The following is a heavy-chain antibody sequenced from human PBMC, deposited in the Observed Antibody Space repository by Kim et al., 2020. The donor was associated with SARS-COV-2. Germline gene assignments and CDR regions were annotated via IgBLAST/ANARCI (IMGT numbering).Heavy chain of an antibody. J-gene: IGHJ4*02. D-gene: IGHD6-19*01. V-gene: IGHV3-11*05. Sequence: GGSLRLSCAASGFTFSGYYMSWIRQAPGKGLEWVSYISSSSSYTNYADSLKGRFTISRDNAKNSLYLQMNSLRAEDTAGYYCARGGWLGGQIYWGQGTL. CDR3: ARGGWLGGQIY. CDR2: ISSSSSYT. CDR1: GFTFSGYY.